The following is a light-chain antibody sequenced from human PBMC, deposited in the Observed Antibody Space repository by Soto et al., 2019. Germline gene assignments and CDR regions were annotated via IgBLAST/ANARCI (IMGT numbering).Light chain of an antibody. V-gene: IGLV2-8*01. CDR2: EVS. Sequence: QSDLTQPPSASGSPGQSVTISCTGTSSDVGGYYYVSWYQQHPGKAPKLMIYEVSKRPSGVPDRFSGSKSGTTASLTVSGLQAEDEADYYCSSYAGTNTPYVFGTGTKLTVL. CDR1: SSDVGGYYY. J-gene: IGLJ1*01. CDR3: SSYAGTNTPYV.